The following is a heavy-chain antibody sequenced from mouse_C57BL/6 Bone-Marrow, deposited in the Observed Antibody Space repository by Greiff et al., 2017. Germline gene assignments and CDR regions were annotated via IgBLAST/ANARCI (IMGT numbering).Heavy chain of an antibody. CDR1: GYSITSGYY. D-gene: IGHD2-4*01. J-gene: IGHJ1*03. CDR3: AILYDYHWYFEV. Sequence: EVHLVESGPGLVKPSQSLSLTCSVTGYSITSGYYWNWIRQFPGNKLEWMGYISYDGSNNYNPSLKNRISITRDTSKNQFFLKLNSVTTEDTATYYCAILYDYHWYFEVWGTGTTVTVAS. CDR2: ISYDGSN. V-gene: IGHV3-6*01.